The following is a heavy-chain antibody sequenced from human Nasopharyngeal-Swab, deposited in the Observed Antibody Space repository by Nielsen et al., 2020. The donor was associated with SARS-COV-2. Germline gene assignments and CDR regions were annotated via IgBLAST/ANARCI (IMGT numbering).Heavy chain of an antibody. J-gene: IGHJ4*02. CDR2: IYYSGST. Sequence: SETLSLTCTVSGGSVSSGSYYWSWIRQHPGKGLEWIGYIYYSGSTYYNPSLKSRVTISVDTFKNQFSLKLSSVTAADTAVYYCAREAPGESIFDYWGQGTLVTVSS. V-gene: IGHV4-31*03. D-gene: IGHD3-10*01. CDR1: GGSVSSGSYY. CDR3: AREAPGESIFDY.